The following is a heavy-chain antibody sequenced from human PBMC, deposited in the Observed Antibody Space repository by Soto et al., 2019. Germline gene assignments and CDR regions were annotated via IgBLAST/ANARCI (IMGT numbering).Heavy chain of an antibody. CDR3: VRDPWFGELHYYYMDV. D-gene: IGHD3-10*01. CDR1: GYTFTSYY. Sequence: GASVKVSCKASGYTFTSYYMHWVRQAPGQGLERMGIINPSGGSTSYAQKFQGRVTMTRDTSTSTVYMELSSLRSEDTAVYYCVRDPWFGELHYYYMDVWGKGTTVTVSS. V-gene: IGHV1-46*03. CDR2: INPSGGST. J-gene: IGHJ6*03.